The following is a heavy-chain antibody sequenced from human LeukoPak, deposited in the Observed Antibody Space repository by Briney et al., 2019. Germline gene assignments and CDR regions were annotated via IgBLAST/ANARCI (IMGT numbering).Heavy chain of an antibody. J-gene: IGHJ4*02. Sequence: ASVKVSCKASGGTFSSYAISWVRQAPGQGLEWMGGIIPIFGTANYAQKFQGRVTITTDESTSTAYMELSSLRSEDTAVYYCARGEWELHRDKWYYFDCWGQGTLVTVSS. CDR2: IIPIFGTA. D-gene: IGHD1-26*01. CDR1: GGTFSSYA. CDR3: ARGEWELHRDKWYYFDC. V-gene: IGHV1-69*05.